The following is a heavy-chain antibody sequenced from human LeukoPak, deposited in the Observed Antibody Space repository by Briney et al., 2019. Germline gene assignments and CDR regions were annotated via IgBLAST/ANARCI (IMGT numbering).Heavy chain of an antibody. CDR3: ARSRGDF. Sequence: PGGSLRLSCAASGIIITSYWMSWVRQTPGKGLEWVANIKQDGSEKNYVDSVKGRFTISRDNAKNSLYLQMNSLRADDTALYYCARSRGDFWGQGTLVTVSS. V-gene: IGHV3-7*01. CDR2: IKQDGSEK. J-gene: IGHJ4*02. CDR1: GIIITSYW.